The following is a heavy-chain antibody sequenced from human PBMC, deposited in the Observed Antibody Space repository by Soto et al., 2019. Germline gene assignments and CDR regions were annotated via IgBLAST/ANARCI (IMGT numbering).Heavy chain of an antibody. CDR2: IYYSGST. CDR1: GGSVSSGSYY. Sequence: SETLSLTCTVSGGSVSSGSYYWSWIRQPPGKGLEWIGYIYYSGSTNYNPSLKSRVTISVETSKNQFSLKLSSVTAADTAVYYCARAVAGKGGHFDYWGQGTLVTVSS. J-gene: IGHJ4*02. D-gene: IGHD6-19*01. V-gene: IGHV4-61*01. CDR3: ARAVAGKGGHFDY.